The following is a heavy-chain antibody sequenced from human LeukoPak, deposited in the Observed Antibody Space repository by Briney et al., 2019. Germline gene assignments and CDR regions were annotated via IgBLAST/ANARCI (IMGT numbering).Heavy chain of an antibody. CDR3: ARTEWELVPTLFDY. V-gene: IGHV4-39*07. D-gene: IGHD1-26*01. CDR1: GVSISSSSYY. J-gene: IGHJ4*02. CDR2: IYYSGST. Sequence: SETLSLTCTVSGVSISSSSYYWGWIRQPPGKGLEWIGSIYYSGSTYYNPSLKSRVTISVDTSKNQFSLKLSSVTAADTAVYYCARTEWELVPTLFDYWGQGTLVTVSS.